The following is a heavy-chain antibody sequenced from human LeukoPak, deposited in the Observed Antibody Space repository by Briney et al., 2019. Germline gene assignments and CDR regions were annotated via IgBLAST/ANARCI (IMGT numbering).Heavy chain of an antibody. CDR2: MKGDGSEI. CDR3: ARPAYTAAYDL. D-gene: IGHD3-16*01. J-gene: IGHJ3*01. CDR1: GFIFRTYW. V-gene: IGHV3-7*01. Sequence: PGGSLRLSCAASGFIFRTYWMTWVRQAPGKGLEWVANMKGDGSEIHYVDSVKGRFTISRDNAKNSLYLQMNSLRAEDTAMYYCARPAYTAAYDLWGQGTMVTVSS.